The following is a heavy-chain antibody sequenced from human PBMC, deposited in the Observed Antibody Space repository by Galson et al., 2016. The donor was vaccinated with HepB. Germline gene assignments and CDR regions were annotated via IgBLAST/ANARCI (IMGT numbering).Heavy chain of an antibody. Sequence: TLSLTCGVSGGSISSGGYSWSWIRQPPGKGLEWIGYIYHTGSTSYNPSLKSRLTISGDRSNNQFSRHLSSVTAADTAVYSCARGKGRGGFAYWGQGTLVTVSS. D-gene: IGHD3-10*01. CDR1: GGSISSGGYS. CDR3: ARGKGRGGFAY. CDR2: IYHTGST. V-gene: IGHV4-30-2*01. J-gene: IGHJ4*02.